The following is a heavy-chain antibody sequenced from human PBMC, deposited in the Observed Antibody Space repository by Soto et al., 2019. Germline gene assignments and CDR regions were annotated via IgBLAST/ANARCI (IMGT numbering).Heavy chain of an antibody. J-gene: IGHJ5*02. Sequence: AATXSLSCTFSVFSSVIYYCILIRHPAGKGLEFIGRIYTSGSTNYNPSLKSRVTMSVDTSKNQFSLKLSSVTAADTAVYYCARDLTTPFGGENWLEPWGPGPLVKVYS. CDR3: ARDLTTPFGGENWLEP. CDR1: VFSSVIYY. V-gene: IGHV4-4*07. CDR2: IYTSGST. D-gene: IGHD3-16*01.